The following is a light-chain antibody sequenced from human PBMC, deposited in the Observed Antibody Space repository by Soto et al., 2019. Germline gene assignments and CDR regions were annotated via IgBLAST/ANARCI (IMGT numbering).Light chain of an antibody. V-gene: IGKV3-15*01. CDR2: GAS. Sequence: EIVMTQSPATLSVSPGERATLSCRASQSVSHNVAWDQQKPGQAPRLLIYGASNRATGAPARFSGSVSGTEFTLTISSLQSEDCAVYDCQQYSQWPPLTFGGGTKVEIK. CDR1: QSVSHN. CDR3: QQYSQWPPLT. J-gene: IGKJ4*02.